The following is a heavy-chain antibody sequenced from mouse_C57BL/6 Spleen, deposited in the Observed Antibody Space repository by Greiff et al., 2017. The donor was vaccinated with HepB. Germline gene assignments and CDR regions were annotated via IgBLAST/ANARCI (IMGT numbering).Heavy chain of an antibody. Sequence: QVQLKQSGAELAKPGASVKLSCKASGYTFTSYWMHWVKQRPGQGLEWIGYINPSSGYTKYNQKFKDKATLTADKSSSTAYMQLSSLTYEDSAVYYCARSQLYYYGSSYGNYFDYWGQGTTLTVSS. D-gene: IGHD1-1*01. V-gene: IGHV1-7*01. CDR3: ARSQLYYYGSSYGNYFDY. CDR2: INPSSGYT. J-gene: IGHJ2*01. CDR1: GYTFTSYW.